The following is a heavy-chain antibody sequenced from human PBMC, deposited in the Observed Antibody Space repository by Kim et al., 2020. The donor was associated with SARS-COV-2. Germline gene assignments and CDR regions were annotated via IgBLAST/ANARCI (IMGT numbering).Heavy chain of an antibody. V-gene: IGHV3-72*01. CDR2: SRNRDQSFST. CDR1: GFTFSEYY. D-gene: IGHD5-12*01. Sequence: GGSLRLSCAVSGFTFSEYYIDWVRQAPGKGLEWVGRSRNRDQSFSTEYAASVKGRFNLSRDNSNDAVYLHMNSLKTDDTAVYYCGRKVYNSGHDGLDAWGQGTLVTVSS. J-gene: IGHJ4*02. CDR3: GRKVYNSGHDGLDA.